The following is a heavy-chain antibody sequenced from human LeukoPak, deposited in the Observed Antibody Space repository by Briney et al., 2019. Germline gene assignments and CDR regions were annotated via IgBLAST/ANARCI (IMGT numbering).Heavy chain of an antibody. CDR2: IKTDGSRT. V-gene: IGHV3-74*03. J-gene: IGHJ5*02. CDR1: GFTFSAYW. CDR3: AREAQVGGALQS. Sequence: PGGSLRLSCAASGFTFSAYWMHWVRQAPGKGLVWVSRIKTDGSRTMYADFLQGRFTISRDTAKNTLFLQMNRLRAEDTAVYYCAREAQVGGALQSWGQGTLVTVSS. D-gene: IGHD1-26*01.